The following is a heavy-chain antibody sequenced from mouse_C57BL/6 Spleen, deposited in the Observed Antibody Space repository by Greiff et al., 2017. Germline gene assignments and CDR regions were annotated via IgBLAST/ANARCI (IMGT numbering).Heavy chain of an antibody. J-gene: IGHJ3*01. V-gene: IGHV5-6*01. Sequence: EVMLVESGGDLVKPGGSLKLSCAASGFTFSSYGMSWVRQTPDKRLEWVATISSGGSYTYYPDSVTGRFTISRDNSKNTLYLQMGSLKSEDTAMYYCARHGDWDGGFAYWGQGTLVTVSA. CDR1: GFTFSSYG. CDR2: ISSGGSYT. CDR3: ARHGDWDGGFAY. D-gene: IGHD4-1*01.